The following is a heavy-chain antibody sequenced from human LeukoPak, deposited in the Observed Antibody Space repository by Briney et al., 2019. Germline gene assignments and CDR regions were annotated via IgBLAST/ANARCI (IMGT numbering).Heavy chain of an antibody. CDR1: GFTFSSYS. Sequence: GGSLRLSCAASGFTFSSYSMNWVRQAPGKGLEWVSSISSSSSYIYYADLVKGRFTISRDNAKNSLYLQMNSLRAEDTAVYYCATIVVVPAARSPGYWGQGTLVTVSS. V-gene: IGHV3-21*01. CDR3: ATIVVVPAARSPGY. CDR2: ISSSSSYI. J-gene: IGHJ4*02. D-gene: IGHD2-2*01.